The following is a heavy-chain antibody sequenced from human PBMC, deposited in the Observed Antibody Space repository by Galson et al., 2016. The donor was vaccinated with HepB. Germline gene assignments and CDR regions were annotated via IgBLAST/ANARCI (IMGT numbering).Heavy chain of an antibody. CDR3: ARKDPGYFQH. J-gene: IGHJ1*01. Sequence: SETLSLTCAVYGGSLSGYYWSWIRQPPGKGLEWIGEISDSGTITNYNPSLKSRVTISIDTSKNQFSLKLNSVTAADTAVYYCARKDPGYFQHWVQGTLVTVSS. CDR1: GGSLSGYY. V-gene: IGHV4-34*01. CDR2: ISDSGTIT. D-gene: IGHD2-15*01.